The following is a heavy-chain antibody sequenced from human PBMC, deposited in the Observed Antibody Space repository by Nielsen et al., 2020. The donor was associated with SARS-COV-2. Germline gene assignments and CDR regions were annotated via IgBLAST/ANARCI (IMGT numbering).Heavy chain of an antibody. CDR1: GFTFSSYS. Sequence: GESLKISCAASGFTFSSYSMNWVRQAPGKGLEWVSSISSSGSTIYYADSVKGRFTISRDNAKNSLYLQMNSLRAEDTAVYYCARDIGGYSYGLFDYWGQGTLVTVSS. D-gene: IGHD5-18*01. V-gene: IGHV3-48*04. CDR3: ARDIGGYSYGLFDY. CDR2: ISSSGSTI. J-gene: IGHJ4*02.